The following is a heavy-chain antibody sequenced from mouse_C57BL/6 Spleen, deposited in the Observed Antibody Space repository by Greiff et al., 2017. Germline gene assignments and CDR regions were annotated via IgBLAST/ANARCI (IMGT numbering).Heavy chain of an antibody. Sequence: VQLQQSGAELVRPGASVKLSCTASGFNIKDYYMHWVKQRPEQGLEWIGRIDPEDGDTEYAPKFQGKATMTADTSSNTAYLQIRNLTSEETAVYYCTTLGSSYWYFDVWGTGTTVTVSS. D-gene: IGHD1-1*01. J-gene: IGHJ1*03. V-gene: IGHV14-1*01. CDR2: IDPEDGDT. CDR3: TTLGSSYWYFDV. CDR1: GFNIKDYY.